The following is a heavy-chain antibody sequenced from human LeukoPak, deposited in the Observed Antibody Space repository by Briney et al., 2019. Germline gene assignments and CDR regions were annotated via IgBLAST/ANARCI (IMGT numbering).Heavy chain of an antibody. CDR2: IYTSGSTNGST. CDR1: GGSISSYY. J-gene: IGHJ4*02. V-gene: IGHV4-4*07. D-gene: IGHD3-22*01. Sequence: KPSETLSLTCTVSGGSISSYYWSWIRQPAGKGLEWIGRIYTSGSTNGSTNYNPSLKSRVTMSVDTSKNQFSLKLSSVTAADTAVYYCARIPRTDGDYDSIWGQGTLVTVSS. CDR3: ARIPRTDGDYDSI.